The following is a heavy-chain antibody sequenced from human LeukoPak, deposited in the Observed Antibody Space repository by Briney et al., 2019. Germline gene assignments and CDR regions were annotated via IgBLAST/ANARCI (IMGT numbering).Heavy chain of an antibody. D-gene: IGHD3-22*01. CDR3: ARDYNYAFDN. CDR2: IGISSGNT. CDR1: GFTFNDYS. Sequence: GGSLRLSCAASGFTFNDYSMNWVRQVPGKGLEWISYIGISSGNTKYADSVKGRFTITGDNAKNSLYLQMNSLRVEDTAVYYCARDYNYAFDNWGQGTLVTVSS. J-gene: IGHJ4*02. V-gene: IGHV3-48*04.